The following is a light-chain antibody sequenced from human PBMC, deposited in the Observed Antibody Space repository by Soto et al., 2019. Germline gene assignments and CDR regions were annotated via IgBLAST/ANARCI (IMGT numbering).Light chain of an antibody. CDR2: GAT. CDR1: ESVSSSY. V-gene: IGKV3-20*01. CDR3: QQYGSSPFT. Sequence: EIVLTQSPGTLSLSPGESATLSCGASESVSSSYLAWYQQKPGQAPRLLIYGATTRLRGVPDRFSGSGSGTDFTLTINRLEPEDFAVYYCQQYGSSPFTFGPGTKVDI. J-gene: IGKJ3*01.